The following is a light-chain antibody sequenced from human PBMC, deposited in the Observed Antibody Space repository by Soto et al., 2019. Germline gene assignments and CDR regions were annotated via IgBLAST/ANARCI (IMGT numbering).Light chain of an antibody. CDR1: QAISTW. J-gene: IGKJ1*01. V-gene: IGKV1D-12*01. CDR3: HQANSFPRT. CDR2: AAS. Sequence: DIQMTQSPSSVSASVGDRVTITCRASQAISTWLAWYQQNPGKAPKLLIYAASNLQTGVPSRFSGSGYGTDFTLTISSLQPEDFATYYCHQANSFPRTFGQGTKVEIK.